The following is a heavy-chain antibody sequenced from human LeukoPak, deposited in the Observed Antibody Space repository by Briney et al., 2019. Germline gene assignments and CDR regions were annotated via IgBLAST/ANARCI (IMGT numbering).Heavy chain of an antibody. Sequence: GASVKVSCKASGYTFTSYGISWVRQAPGQGLEWMGWISAYNGNTNYAQKLQGRVTMTTDTSTSTAYMELRSLRSDDTAVYYCARDNPPEDYYDSSGITPVGDAFDIWGQGTMVTVSS. D-gene: IGHD3-22*01. CDR1: GYTFTSYG. CDR2: ISAYNGNT. J-gene: IGHJ3*02. V-gene: IGHV1-18*01. CDR3: ARDNPPEDYYDSSGITPVGDAFDI.